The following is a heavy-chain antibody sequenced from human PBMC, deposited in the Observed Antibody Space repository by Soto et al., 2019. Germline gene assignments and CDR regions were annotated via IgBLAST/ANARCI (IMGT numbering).Heavy chain of an antibody. Sequence: SETLSLTCAVSSGSISSSNWWSWVRQPPGKGLEWIGEIYHSGSTNYNPSLKSRVTISVDKSKNQFSLKLSSVTAADTAVYYCARNKGLRLRGDFVDYWGQGTLVTVSS. V-gene: IGHV4-4*02. J-gene: IGHJ4*02. CDR1: SGSISSSNW. CDR3: ARNKGLRLRGDFVDY. D-gene: IGHD2-21*02. CDR2: IYHSGST.